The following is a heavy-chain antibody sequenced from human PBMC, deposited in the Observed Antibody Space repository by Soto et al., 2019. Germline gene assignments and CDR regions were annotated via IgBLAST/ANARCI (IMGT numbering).Heavy chain of an antibody. V-gene: IGHV4-59*01. J-gene: IGHJ3*02. CDR3: ARRDGYNAFDI. CDR2: IYYSGST. D-gene: IGHD5-12*01. Sequence: SETLSLTCPVSGGSISSYYWSWIRQPPGKGLEWIGYIYYSGSTNYNPSLKSRVTISVDTSKNQFSLKLSSVTAADTAVYYCARRDGYNAFDIWGQGTMVTVSS. CDR1: GGSISSYY.